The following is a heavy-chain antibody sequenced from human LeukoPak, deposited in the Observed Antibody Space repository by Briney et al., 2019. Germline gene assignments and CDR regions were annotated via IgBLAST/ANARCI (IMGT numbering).Heavy chain of an antibody. CDR1: GYTXTELS. J-gene: IGHJ5*02. CDR2: FDPEDGET. Sequence: ASVKVSCKVSGYTXTELSMHGVRQAPGKGLEWMGGFDPEDGETIYAQKFQGRVTMNEDTSTDKAYMELSSLRSEDTAVYYCATKWRYSSCSGGSCYSSRWFDPWGQGTLVTVSS. CDR3: ATKWRYSSCSGGSCYSSRWFDP. V-gene: IGHV1-24*01. D-gene: IGHD2-15*01.